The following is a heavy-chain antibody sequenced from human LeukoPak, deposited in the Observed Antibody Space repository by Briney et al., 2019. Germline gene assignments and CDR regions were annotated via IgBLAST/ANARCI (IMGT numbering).Heavy chain of an antibody. J-gene: IGHJ3*02. CDR3: ARAPHCTNGVCYERAAFDI. D-gene: IGHD2-8*01. CDR1: GGSISSSNW. Sequence: SETLSLTCAVSGGSISSSNWWSWVRQPPGKGLEWIGEINHSGSTNYNPSLKSRVTISVDTSKNQFSLKLSSVTAADTAVYYCARAPHCTNGVCYERAAFDIWGQGTMVTVSS. CDR2: INHSGST. V-gene: IGHV4-4*02.